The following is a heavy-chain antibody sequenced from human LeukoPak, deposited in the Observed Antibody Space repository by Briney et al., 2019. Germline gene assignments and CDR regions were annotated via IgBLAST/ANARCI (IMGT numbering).Heavy chain of an antibody. Sequence: ASVKVSCKASGYTFSGYYMHWVRQAPGQGPEWMGWINPNSGGTNYAQKFQGRVTMTRDTSISTTYTELSRLRSDDTAVYYCARDHCTSTGCYEDYYYGLDVWGQGTTVTVSS. CDR1: GYTFSGYY. CDR3: ARDHCTSTGCYEDYYYGLDV. CDR2: INPNSGGT. D-gene: IGHD2-2*01. V-gene: IGHV1-2*02. J-gene: IGHJ6*02.